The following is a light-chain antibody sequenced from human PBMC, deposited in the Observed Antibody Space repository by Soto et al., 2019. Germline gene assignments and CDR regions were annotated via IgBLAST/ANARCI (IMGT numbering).Light chain of an antibody. Sequence: QSALTQPPSASGSPGQSVTISCTGTSSDVGGYNYVSWYQQHPGKAPKLMIYEVSKRPSGVPDRFSGSKSGNTASLTVSGLQGEDEADYYCSSYAGSNTHYVFGTGTKLTVL. CDR3: SSYAGSNTHYV. CDR1: SSDVGGYNY. CDR2: EVS. J-gene: IGLJ1*01. V-gene: IGLV2-8*01.